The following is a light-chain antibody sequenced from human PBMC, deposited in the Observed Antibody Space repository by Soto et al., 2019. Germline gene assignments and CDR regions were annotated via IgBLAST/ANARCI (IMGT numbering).Light chain of an antibody. J-gene: IGKJ3*01. CDR2: GAS. CDR3: QQYNNWPFT. V-gene: IGKV3-15*01. Sequence: EMVLTQSPGTLSLSPGERATLSCRASQSVNSNLAWYQQKPGQAPRLLIYGASTRATGIPASFIGNGSGTEFTLTASSLQPEDFAVYYCQQYNNWPFTFGPGTKVDI. CDR1: QSVNSN.